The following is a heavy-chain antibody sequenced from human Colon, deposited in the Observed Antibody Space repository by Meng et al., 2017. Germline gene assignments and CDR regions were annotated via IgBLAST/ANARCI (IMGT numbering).Heavy chain of an antibody. Sequence: GPRRVNPPGTLSLTCSVSGGSIMGTNWGSWIRQPPGKGLEWIGEISQSGSSNYNPSLKSRVTMSLDKFKNHFFLNLSSVSAADTAVYYCAREDGSIGFTPAGQWGQGTLVTVSS. D-gene: IGHD1-26*01. CDR2: ISQSGSS. CDR3: AREDGSIGFTPAGQ. CDR1: GGSIMGTNW. J-gene: IGHJ1*01. V-gene: IGHV4-4*03.